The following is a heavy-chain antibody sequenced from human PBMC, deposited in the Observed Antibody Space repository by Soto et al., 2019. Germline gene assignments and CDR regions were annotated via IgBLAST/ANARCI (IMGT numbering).Heavy chain of an antibody. J-gene: IGHJ5*02. Sequence: GASVNVAFKASGYMFINYDISWVRQATGQGLEWMGWTNPGSGISGYANKFQGRVTMTRDASTSTFHLELSSLTFEDTAVYYCVRDGHCITTSCYGNWFDPWGQGTLVTVSS. D-gene: IGHD2-2*01. CDR1: GYMFINYD. V-gene: IGHV1-8*02. CDR3: VRDGHCITTSCYGNWFDP. CDR2: TNPGSGIS.